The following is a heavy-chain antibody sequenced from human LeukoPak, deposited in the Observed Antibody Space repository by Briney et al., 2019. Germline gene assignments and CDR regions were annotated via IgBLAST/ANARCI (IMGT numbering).Heavy chain of an antibody. CDR1: GFTFSSYW. V-gene: IGHV3-7*01. CDR3: ARDSGSPYYYYMDV. J-gene: IGHJ6*03. Sequence: GGSRRPSCAASGFTFSSYWMSWVRQAPGKGREWVANIKQDGSEKYYVDSVKGRFTISRDNAKNSLYLQMNSLRAEDTAVYYCARDSGSPYYYYMDVWGKGTTVTVSS. CDR2: IKQDGSEK.